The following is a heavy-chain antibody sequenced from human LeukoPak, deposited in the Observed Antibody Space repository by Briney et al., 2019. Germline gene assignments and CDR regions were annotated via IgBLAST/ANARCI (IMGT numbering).Heavy chain of an antibody. V-gene: IGHV1-18*01. D-gene: IGHD3-22*01. CDR1: GYTFTSYG. Sequence: ASVKVSCKPSGYTFTSYGISWVRQAPGQGLEWMGWISAYNGNTNYAQKLQGRVTMTTDTSTSTAYMELRSLRSDDTAVYYCARDYYDSSGYYYRYYYYGMDVWGQGTTVTVSS. CDR2: ISAYNGNT. CDR3: ARDYYDSSGYYYRYYYYGMDV. J-gene: IGHJ6*02.